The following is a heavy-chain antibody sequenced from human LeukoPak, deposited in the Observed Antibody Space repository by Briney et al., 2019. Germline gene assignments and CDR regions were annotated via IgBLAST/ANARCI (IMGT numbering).Heavy chain of an antibody. D-gene: IGHD2-15*01. J-gene: IGHJ4*02. CDR2: ISGSGGST. CDR3: ATSPRGWYYFDY. Sequence: GGSLRLSCAASGFTFSSYDMSWVRQAPGKGLEWVSAISGSGGSTYYADSVKGRFTISRDNSKNTLYLQMNSLRAEDTAVYYCATSPRGWYYFDYWGQGTLVTVSS. V-gene: IGHV3-23*01. CDR1: GFTFSSYD.